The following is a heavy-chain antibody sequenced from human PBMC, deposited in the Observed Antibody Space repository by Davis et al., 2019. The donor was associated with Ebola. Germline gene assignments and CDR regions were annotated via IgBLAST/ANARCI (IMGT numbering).Heavy chain of an antibody. CDR3: AKGYYNDYAFDY. Sequence: PSETLSLTCAVYGGSFSGYYWSWVRQAPGKGLEWVSGISGSGGRTYYADSVKGRFTISRDSSKNTLYLQMNSLRTGDTAVYYCAKGYYNDYAFDYWGQGTLVTVSS. V-gene: IGHV3-23*01. CDR1: GGSFSGYY. D-gene: IGHD4-11*01. CDR2: ISGSGGRT. J-gene: IGHJ4*02.